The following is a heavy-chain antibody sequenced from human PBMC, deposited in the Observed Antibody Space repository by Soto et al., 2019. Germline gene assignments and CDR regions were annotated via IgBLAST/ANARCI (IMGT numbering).Heavy chain of an antibody. J-gene: IGHJ4*02. D-gene: IGHD3-22*01. Sequence: QVQLQESGPGLVKPSETLSLSYAVSGDSISSYYCMWIRQPPGKGLESIGYLYYGRSANYNPSLKSRVTLSVDTSTNQCSLTLSSMTSADTAVYYCALRSMAVVPEYWGQGTLVTVSS. CDR2: LYYGRSA. CDR1: GDSISSYY. CDR3: ALRSMAVVPEY. V-gene: IGHV4-59*01.